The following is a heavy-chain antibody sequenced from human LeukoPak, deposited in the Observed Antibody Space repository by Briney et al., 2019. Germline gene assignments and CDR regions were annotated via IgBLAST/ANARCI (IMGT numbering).Heavy chain of an antibody. V-gene: IGHV3-21*04. D-gene: IGHD6-19*01. CDR1: GFTFTTYS. CDR3: TKDHGFYSSGWHPLFDH. Sequence: GRSLRLSCAASGFTFTTYSMNWVRQAPGKGLEWVSSITSSSNYIYYADSVKGRFTISRDNAKNSLFLQMNSLRAEDTAVYYCTKDHGFYSSGWHPLFDHWGQGTLVTVTP. CDR2: ITSSSNYI. J-gene: IGHJ4*02.